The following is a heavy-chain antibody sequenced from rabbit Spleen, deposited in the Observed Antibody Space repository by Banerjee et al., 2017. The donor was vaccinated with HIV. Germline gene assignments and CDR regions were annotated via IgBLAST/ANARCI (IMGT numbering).Heavy chain of an antibody. CDR3: ARAANFDRYATDLGL. J-gene: IGHJ4*01. CDR2: VNGGGSGTT. CDR1: GFTLSSYW. V-gene: IGHV1S45*01. D-gene: IGHD6-1*01. Sequence: QQQLEESGGGQVKPGGTLTLSYKASGFTLSSYWIWWVRQAPGKGLEWIACVNGGGSGTTHYATWAKGRFTVSKTSSTTVTLQVTSLTAADTATYFCARAANFDRYATDLGLWGPGTLVTV.